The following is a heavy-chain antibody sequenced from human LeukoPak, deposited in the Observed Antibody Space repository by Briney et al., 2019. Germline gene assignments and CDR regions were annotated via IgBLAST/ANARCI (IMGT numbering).Heavy chain of an antibody. CDR3: ARDLVTMVRGVTY. Sequence: GGSLRLSCAASGFTFSSYSMNWVRQAPGKGLEWVSYISSSSSTIYYADSEKGRFTISRDNAKNSLYLQMNSLRAEDTAVYYCARDLVTMVRGVTYWGQGTLGTVSS. D-gene: IGHD3-10*01. CDR1: GFTFSSYS. J-gene: IGHJ4*02. V-gene: IGHV3-48*01. CDR2: ISSSSSTI.